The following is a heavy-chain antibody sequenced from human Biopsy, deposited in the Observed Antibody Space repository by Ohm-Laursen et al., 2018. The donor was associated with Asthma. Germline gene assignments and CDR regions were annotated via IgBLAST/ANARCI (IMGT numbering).Heavy chain of an antibody. CDR3: ARTYYDFLTGQVNDAFAI. CDR2: ISVYNGNT. J-gene: IGHJ3*02. V-gene: IGHV1-18*01. D-gene: IGHD3-9*01. Sequence: GSSVKVSCKTSGYTFNSAGITWVRQAPGQGLEWMGWISVYNGNTKVAQKLQDRVTITRDTSASTAYMDLSSLRSEDTAVYYCARTYYDFLTGQVNDAFAIWGQGTVVTVSS. CDR1: GYTFNSAG.